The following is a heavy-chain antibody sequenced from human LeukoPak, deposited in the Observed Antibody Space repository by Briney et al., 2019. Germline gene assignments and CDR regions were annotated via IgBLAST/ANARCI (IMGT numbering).Heavy chain of an antibody. Sequence: SETLSLTCTVSGDSINDYYWGWIRQPPGKGLEWIGYIYFSGTTKYNPSLESRVTISVDTSKNQFSLKLSSVTAADTAVYYCARRRAEGGSNGHYNWFDPWGQGILVTVSS. V-gene: IGHV4-59*08. J-gene: IGHJ5*02. D-gene: IGHD6-13*01. CDR3: ARRRAEGGSNGHYNWFDP. CDR2: IYFSGTT. CDR1: GDSINDYY.